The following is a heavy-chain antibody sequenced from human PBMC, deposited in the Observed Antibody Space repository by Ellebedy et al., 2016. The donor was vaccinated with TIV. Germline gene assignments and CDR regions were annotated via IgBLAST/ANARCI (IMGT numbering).Heavy chain of an antibody. CDR1: GGSITSDY. CDR3: ARGGASSKFLDS. J-gene: IGHJ4*02. V-gene: IGHV4-59*13. CDR2: IDYSGDA. Sequence: GSLRLXCTVSGGSITSDYWSWIRQPPGKGLEWIGFIDYSGDAFYNPSLKSRLTISIDSSKNQFSVKVNSVTAADTAVYYCARGGASSKFLDSWGQGTLVTVSS. D-gene: IGHD6-13*01.